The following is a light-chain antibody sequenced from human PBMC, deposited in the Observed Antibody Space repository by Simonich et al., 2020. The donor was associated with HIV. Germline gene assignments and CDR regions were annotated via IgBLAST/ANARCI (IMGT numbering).Light chain of an antibody. CDR1: QSVNSN. J-gene: IGKJ1*01. Sequence: EIVMTQSPATLSVSTGERATLSCRASQSVNSNLAWYQQKPDQDPRLRIYCASTRATGIPARFSGSGSGTEFTLTISSMQSEDFAVYYCQQYNNWPPWTFGQGTKVEIK. V-gene: IGKV3-15*01. CDR3: QQYNNWPPWT. CDR2: CAS.